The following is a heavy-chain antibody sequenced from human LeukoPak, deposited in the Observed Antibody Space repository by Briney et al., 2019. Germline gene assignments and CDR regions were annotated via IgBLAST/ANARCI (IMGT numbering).Heavy chain of an antibody. J-gene: IGHJ3*01. Sequence: PSETLSLTCAVYGGSLSGSYWSWIRQPPGKGLEWIGEINHVGSTTYNPSLKSRVTISVDTSKNHFSLKLSSVTAADTAVFYCARGVPSYAYDGSGYYHSSAGYKSWGQGTLVTVSS. CDR3: ARGVPSYAYDGSGYYHSSAGYKS. CDR2: INHVGST. V-gene: IGHV4-34*01. D-gene: IGHD3-22*01. CDR1: GGSLSGSY.